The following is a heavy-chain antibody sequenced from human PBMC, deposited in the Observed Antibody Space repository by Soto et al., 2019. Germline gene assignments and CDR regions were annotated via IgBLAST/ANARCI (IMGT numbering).Heavy chain of an antibody. Sequence: SETLSLTCTVFGGSISSYYWSWIRQPPGKGLEWIGYIYYSGSTNYNPSFKSRVTISVDTSKNQFSLRLSSVTAADTAVYYCARHPGSYDVLPGYSTYYFDSWGQGALVTVSS. D-gene: IGHD3-9*01. J-gene: IGHJ4*02. CDR1: GGSISSYY. CDR3: ARHPGSYDVLPGYSTYYFDS. V-gene: IGHV4-59*08. CDR2: IYYSGST.